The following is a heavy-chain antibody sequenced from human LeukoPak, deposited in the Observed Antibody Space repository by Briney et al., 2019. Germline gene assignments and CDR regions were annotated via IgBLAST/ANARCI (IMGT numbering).Heavy chain of an antibody. J-gene: IGHJ4*02. V-gene: IGHV3-30*04. Sequence: GRSLRLSCAASGFTFSSYAMHWVRQAPGKGLEWVAVIPYDGSNKYYADSVKGRFTISRDNSKNTLYLQMNSLRAEDTAVYYCARALSRIAAAGTSGADYWGQGTPVTVSS. D-gene: IGHD6-13*01. CDR1: GFTFSSYA. CDR3: ARALSRIAAAGTSGADY. CDR2: IPYDGSNK.